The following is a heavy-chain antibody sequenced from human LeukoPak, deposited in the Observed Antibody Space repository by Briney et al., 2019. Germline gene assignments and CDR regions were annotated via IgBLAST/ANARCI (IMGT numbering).Heavy chain of an antibody. CDR1: GGSISTSSYY. CDR3: ARQGLVTTVTKGAFDI. V-gene: IGHV4-39*01. J-gene: IGHJ3*02. CDR2: IYYSGST. Sequence: SETLSLTCTVPGGSISTSSYYWGWIRQPPGKGLEWIGSIYYSGSTYYNPSLKSRVTISVDTSKNQFSLKLSSVTAADTAVYYCARQGLVTTVTKGAFDIWGQGTMVTVSS. D-gene: IGHD4-17*01.